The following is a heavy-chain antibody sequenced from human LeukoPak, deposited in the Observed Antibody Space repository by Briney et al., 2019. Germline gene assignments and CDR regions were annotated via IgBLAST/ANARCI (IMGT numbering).Heavy chain of an antibody. V-gene: IGHV1-2*02. Sequence: ASVRVSCKASGYTFTGYYLHWVRQAPGQGLEWMGWISPNTGGTIYAQKFQGRVTMTRDTSISTAYMELSRLRSDDTAIYYCARDIEVHGVRYYFDYWGQGPLVTVSS. D-gene: IGHD4-17*01. CDR2: ISPNTGGT. CDR1: GYTFTGYY. J-gene: IGHJ4*02. CDR3: ARDIEVHGVRYYFDY.